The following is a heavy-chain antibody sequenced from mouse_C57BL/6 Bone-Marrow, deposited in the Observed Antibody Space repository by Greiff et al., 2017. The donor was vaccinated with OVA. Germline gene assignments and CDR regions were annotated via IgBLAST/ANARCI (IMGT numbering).Heavy chain of an antibody. CDR3: ARAHYGPWYFDV. CDR1: GYTFTSYG. J-gene: IGHJ1*03. V-gene: IGHV1-81*01. CDR2: IYPRSGNT. D-gene: IGHD1-1*01. Sequence: VMLVESGAELARPGASVKLSCKASGYTFTSYGISWVKQRTGQGLEWIGEIYPRSGNTYYNEKFKGKATLTADKSSSTAYMELRSLTSEDSAVYCCARAHYGPWYFDVWGTGTTVTVSS.